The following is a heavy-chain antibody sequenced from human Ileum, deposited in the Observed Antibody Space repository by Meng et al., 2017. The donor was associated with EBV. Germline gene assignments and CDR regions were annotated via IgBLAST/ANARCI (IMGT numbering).Heavy chain of an antibody. Sequence: HVQLQQLVAGLLNPSETRSLTCAVYGGSFSGYYWTWIRQPPGKGLEWIGEINHSGSTNYNPSLKGRVTISVDKNQFSLKLSSVTAADTAVYYCARGFYTYGSSCFDYWGQGTLVTVSS. CDR1: GGSFSGYY. V-gene: IGHV4-34*01. CDR2: INHSGST. CDR3: ARGFYTYGSSCFDY. J-gene: IGHJ4*02. D-gene: IGHD6-13*01.